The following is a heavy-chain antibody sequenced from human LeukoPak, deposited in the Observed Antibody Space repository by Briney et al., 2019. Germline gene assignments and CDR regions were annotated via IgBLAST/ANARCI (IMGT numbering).Heavy chain of an antibody. J-gene: IGHJ5*02. Sequence: ETLSLTCTVSGGSISSYYWSWIRQPPGKGLEWIGYIYYSGSTNYNPSLKSRVTISVDTSKNQFSLKLSSVTAAGTAVYYCASGAYYYGSGTGWFDPWGQGTLVTVSS. V-gene: IGHV4-59*01. D-gene: IGHD3-10*01. CDR2: IYYSGST. CDR1: GGSISSYY. CDR3: ASGAYYYGSGTGWFDP.